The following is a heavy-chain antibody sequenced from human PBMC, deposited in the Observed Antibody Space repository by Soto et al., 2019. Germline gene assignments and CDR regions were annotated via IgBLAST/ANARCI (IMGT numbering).Heavy chain of an antibody. D-gene: IGHD3-22*01. CDR1: GFTFSSYA. CDR2: TSYDGRNK. J-gene: IGHJ4*02. Sequence: GGSLRLSCAASGFTFSSYAMHWVRQAPGKGLEWVAVTSYDGRNKYYADSVKGRFTISRDNSKNTLYLQMNSLRAEDTAVYYCARDEVPYYYDSSGIIDYWGPGTLVTVSS. CDR3: ARDEVPYYYDSSGIIDY. V-gene: IGHV3-30-3*01.